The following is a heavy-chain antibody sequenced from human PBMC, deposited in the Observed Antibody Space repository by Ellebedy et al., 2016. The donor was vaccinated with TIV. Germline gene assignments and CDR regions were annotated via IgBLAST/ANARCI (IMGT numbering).Heavy chain of an antibody. D-gene: IGHD2-21*02. Sequence: PGGSLRLSCAASGFTFSSYWMHWVRQAPGRGLVWVSRINSDGSSTRYADSVKGRFTISRDNAKNTLYLQMNSLRAADTAVYYCARGTCGGDCVRHEIRDYWGQGTLVTVSS. V-gene: IGHV3-74*01. J-gene: IGHJ4*02. CDR3: ARGTCGGDCVRHEIRDY. CDR2: INSDGSST. CDR1: GFTFSSYW.